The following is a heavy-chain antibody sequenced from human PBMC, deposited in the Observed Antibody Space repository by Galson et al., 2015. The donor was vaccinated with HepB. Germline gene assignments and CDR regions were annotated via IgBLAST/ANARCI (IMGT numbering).Heavy chain of an antibody. CDR3: ARGPHYYYDGGAFDI. J-gene: IGHJ3*02. D-gene: IGHD3-22*01. CDR1: GFTFSAYG. CDR2: IWYDGSNK. V-gene: IGHV3-33*08. Sequence: SLRLSCAASGFTFSAYGLHWVRQAPGKGLEWVAIIWYDGSNKYYADSVKGRFTISRDNSRNTLFLEMNSLRAEDTAVYYCARGPHYYYDGGAFDIWGQGTMLTVSS.